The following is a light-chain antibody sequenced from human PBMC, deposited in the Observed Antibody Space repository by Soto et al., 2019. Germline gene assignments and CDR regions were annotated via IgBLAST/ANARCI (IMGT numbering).Light chain of an antibody. Sequence: AIQMTQSPSSLSASVGDRVTITCRASEDIRKELSWYQQKPGKAPNVLIYGASSSQSGVPSRFSGSGSGTDFTLTTSSLQPEDFATYYCLQDHNYPRTFGQGTKVEVK. J-gene: IGKJ1*01. CDR1: EDIRKE. CDR3: LQDHNYPRT. CDR2: GAS. V-gene: IGKV1-6*01.